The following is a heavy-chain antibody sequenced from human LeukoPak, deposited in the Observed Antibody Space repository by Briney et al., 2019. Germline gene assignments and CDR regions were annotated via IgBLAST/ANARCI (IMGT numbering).Heavy chain of an antibody. J-gene: IGHJ4*02. Sequence: PSETLSLTCAVYGGSFSGYYWSWIRQPPGKGLEWIGEINHSGSTNYNPSLKSRVTISVDTSKNQFSLKLSSVTAADTAVYYCARGRVFVVGSDYWGQGTLVTVSS. CDR2: INHSGST. D-gene: IGHD2-15*01. CDR3: ARGRVFVVGSDY. CDR1: GGSFSGYY. V-gene: IGHV4-34*01.